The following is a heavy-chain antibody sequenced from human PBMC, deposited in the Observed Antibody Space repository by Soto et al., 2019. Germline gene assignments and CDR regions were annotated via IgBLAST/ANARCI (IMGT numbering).Heavy chain of an antibody. CDR2: IYYSGNS. CDR1: GGSISITGYY. D-gene: IGHD1-26*01. V-gene: IGHV4-39*01. CDR3: ARHGRNTWDPFHY. Sequence: QLQLQESGPGLVKSSETLSLTCTVSGGSISITGYYWGWIRQPPGKGLEWIGSIYYSGNSYYNPSLKSRVTISVDTSMNQFSLRLSSVTAADTAVYYCARHGRNTWDPFHYWGQGTLVTVSS. J-gene: IGHJ4*02.